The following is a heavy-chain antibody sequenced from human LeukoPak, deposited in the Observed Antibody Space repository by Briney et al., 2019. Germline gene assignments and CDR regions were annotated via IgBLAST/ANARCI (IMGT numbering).Heavy chain of an antibody. CDR2: IGGSGGDT. CDR3: ADWNYVHY. Sequence: GGSLRLSCVASGITFSDYAMTWVRQAPGKGLEWVSSIGGSGGDTNYADSVKGRFTISRDNLKNTLYLQMNSLRVEDTALYYCADWNYVHYWGQGILVTVSS. J-gene: IGHJ4*02. V-gene: IGHV3-23*01. D-gene: IGHD1-7*01. CDR1: GITFSDYA.